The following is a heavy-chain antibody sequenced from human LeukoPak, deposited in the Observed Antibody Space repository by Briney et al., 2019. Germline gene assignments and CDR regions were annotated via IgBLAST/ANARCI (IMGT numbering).Heavy chain of an antibody. CDR2: IIPILGIA. J-gene: IGHJ4*02. CDR1: GGTFSSYA. V-gene: IGHV1-69*04. D-gene: IGHD3-10*01. Sequence: SVKVSCKASGGTFSSYAISWVRQAPGQGLEWMGRIIPILGIANYAQRFQGRVTITADKSTSTAYMELSSLRSEDTAVYYCARGAYYYGSGSYPDYWGQGTLVTVSS. CDR3: ARGAYYYGSGSYPDY.